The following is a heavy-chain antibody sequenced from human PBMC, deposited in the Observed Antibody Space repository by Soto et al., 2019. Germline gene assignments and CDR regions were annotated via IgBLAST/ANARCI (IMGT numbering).Heavy chain of an antibody. J-gene: IGHJ4*02. Sequence: ASVKVSCKASGYTFTGHYIHWVRQAPEQGPEWMGEIGPESGATRYAQKYQGRVTMTRDTSITTVYMELKNLSPDDTAVYYCGRGRSGQIVVFYWGQGTPVTVSS. CDR1: GYTFTGHY. V-gene: IGHV1-2*02. CDR3: GRGRSGQIVVFY. D-gene: IGHD1-26*01. CDR2: IGPESGAT.